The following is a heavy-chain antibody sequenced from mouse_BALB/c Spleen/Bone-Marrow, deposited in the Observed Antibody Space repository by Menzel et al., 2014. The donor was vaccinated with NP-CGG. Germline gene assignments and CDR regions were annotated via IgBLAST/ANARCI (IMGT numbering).Heavy chain of an antibody. Sequence: QVQLQQSGSVLVRPGASVKLSCKASGYTFTSSWMHWAKQRPGQGLEWIGEIHPNSGNTNYNEKFKSKATLTVDKSSSTAYMQLSSLTSEDSAVYYCARGGFDYWGQGTTLTVSS. CDR2: IHPNSGNT. V-gene: IGHV1S130*01. J-gene: IGHJ2*01. CDR1: GYTFTSSW. CDR3: ARGGFDY.